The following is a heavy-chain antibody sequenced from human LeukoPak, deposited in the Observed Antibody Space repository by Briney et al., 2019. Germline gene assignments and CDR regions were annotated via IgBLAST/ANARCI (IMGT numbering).Heavy chain of an antibody. J-gene: IGHJ5*02. V-gene: IGHV4-4*07. D-gene: IGHD5-12*01. CDR3: ARDSGYDLT. Sequence: PSETPSLTCTVSGDSISPYYWSWIRQPARKGLEWIGRIYASGSTNYNPSHNPSLESRVTMSVDTSNNQFSLNLSSVTAADTAVYYCARDSGYDLTWGQGTLVTVSS. CDR1: GDSISPYY. CDR2: IYASGST.